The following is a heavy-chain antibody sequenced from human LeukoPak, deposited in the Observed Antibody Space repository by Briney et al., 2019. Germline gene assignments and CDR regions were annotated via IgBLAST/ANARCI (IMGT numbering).Heavy chain of an antibody. CDR1: GFTFSSYA. D-gene: IGHD1-7*01. J-gene: IGHJ4*02. CDR2: ISYDGSNK. V-gene: IGHV3-30*04. Sequence: SGGSLRLSCAASGFTFSSYAMHWVRQAPGKGLEWVAVISYDGSNKYYADSVKGRFTISRDNSKNTLYLQMNSLRAEDTAVYYCARESITGTVTLDYWGQGTLVTVSS. CDR3: ARESITGTVTLDY.